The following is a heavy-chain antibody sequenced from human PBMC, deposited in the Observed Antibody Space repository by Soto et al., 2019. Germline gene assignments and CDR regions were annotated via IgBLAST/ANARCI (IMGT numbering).Heavy chain of an antibody. CDR1: GGSFSGYY. D-gene: IGHD1-1*01. CDR2: INHSGST. V-gene: IGHV4-34*01. CDR3: ARGRRTGTTFPFDY. Sequence: ETLSLTCAVYGGSFSGYYWSWIRQPPGKGLEWIGEINHSGSTNYNPSLKSRVTISVDTSKNQFSLKLSSVTAADTAVYYCARGRRTGTTFPFDYWGQGTLVTVSS. J-gene: IGHJ4*02.